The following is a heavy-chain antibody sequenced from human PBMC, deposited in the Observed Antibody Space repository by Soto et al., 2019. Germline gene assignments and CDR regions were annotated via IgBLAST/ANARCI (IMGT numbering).Heavy chain of an antibody. Sequence: GSLRLSCAASGFTFSLYSMIWVRQAPGKGLEWVASITSSSSYIYYEDSLKGRFTISRDNAKNSLFLQLDSLRAEDTAVYFCVRARSTDSRPDYWGQGTLVTVSS. J-gene: IGHJ4*02. CDR2: ITSSSSYI. V-gene: IGHV3-21*06. D-gene: IGHD3-22*01. CDR3: VRARSTDSRPDY. CDR1: GFTFSLYS.